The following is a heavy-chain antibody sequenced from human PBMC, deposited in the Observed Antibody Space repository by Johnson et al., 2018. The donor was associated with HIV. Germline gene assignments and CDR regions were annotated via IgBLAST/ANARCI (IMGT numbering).Heavy chain of an antibody. CDR1: GFTFSSYW. D-gene: IGHD1-26*01. CDR2: IKQDGSNK. J-gene: IGHJ3*02. CDR3: AKDGGSYGGAFDI. Sequence: VQLVESGGGLVQPGGSLRLSCAASGFTFSSYWMSWVRQAPGKGLEWVANIKQDGSNKYYADSVKGRFTVSRDNYKNTLYLQMNSLRAEDTAVYYCAKDGGSYGGAFDIWGQGTMVTVSS. V-gene: IGHV3-7*01.